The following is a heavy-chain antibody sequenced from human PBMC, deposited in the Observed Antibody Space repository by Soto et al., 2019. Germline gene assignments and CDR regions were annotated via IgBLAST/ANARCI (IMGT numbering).Heavy chain of an antibody. J-gene: IGHJ4*02. D-gene: IGHD1-20*01. CDR2: IIPIFGTA. V-gene: IGHV1-69*13. Sequence: SVKVSCKASGGTFSSYAISWVRQAPGQGLEWMGGIIPIFGTANYAQKFQGRVTITADESTSTAYMELSSLRSEDTAVYYCARVSGYNWNHYTGGFDYWVQGTLVTVSS. CDR1: GGTFSSYA. CDR3: ARVSGYNWNHYTGGFDY.